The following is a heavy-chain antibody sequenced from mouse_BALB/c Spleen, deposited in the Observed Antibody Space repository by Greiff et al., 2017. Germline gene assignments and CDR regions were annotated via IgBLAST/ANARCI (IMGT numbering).Heavy chain of an antibody. CDR2: ISSGGSYT. CDR3: ARSTMITTTAYYYAMDY. CDR1: GFTFSSYA. J-gene: IGHJ4*01. V-gene: IGHV5-9-4*01. Sequence: EVKLMESGGGLVKPGGSLKLSCAASGFTFSSYAMSWVRQSPEKRLEWVAEISSGGSYTYYPDTVTGRFTISRDNAKNTLYLEMSSLRSEDTAMYYCARSTMITTTAYYYAMDYWGQGTSVTVSS. D-gene: IGHD2-4*01.